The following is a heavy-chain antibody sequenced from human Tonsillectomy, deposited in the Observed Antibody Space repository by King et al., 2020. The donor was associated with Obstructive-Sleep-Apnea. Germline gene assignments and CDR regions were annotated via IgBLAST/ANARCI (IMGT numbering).Heavy chain of an antibody. J-gene: IGHJ4*02. V-gene: IGHV3-23*01. CDR1: GFTFSGSA. CDR2: ISGSGDIT. Sequence: VQLLESGGGLVQPGGSQRLSCTASGFTFSGSAMSWVRQAPGEGLEWVSLISGSGDITYYADSVKGRFAISRDNAGNILYLQINSLRAEDTAVYYCAKEASYYGSGGVYNKGDYFDYWGQGTPVTVSS. CDR3: AKEASYYGSGGVYNKGDYFDY. D-gene: IGHD3-10*01.